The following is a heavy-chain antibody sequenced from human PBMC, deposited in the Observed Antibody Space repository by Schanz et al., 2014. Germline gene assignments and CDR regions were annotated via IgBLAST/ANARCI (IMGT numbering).Heavy chain of an antibody. CDR1: GYIFINSG. J-gene: IGHJ4*02. Sequence: QIQLVQSGPEVKKPGATVKVSCKASGYIFINSGISWVRQAPGQGLEWMGWISAYNGNTKYPQKLQGRVTMTTDTSTSTAYMELRSLRSDDTAVYYCARDRRFVDRDDLYYFDSWGQGTLVTVSS. D-gene: IGHD3-3*01. V-gene: IGHV1-18*01. CDR3: ARDRRFVDRDDLYYFDS. CDR2: ISAYNGNT.